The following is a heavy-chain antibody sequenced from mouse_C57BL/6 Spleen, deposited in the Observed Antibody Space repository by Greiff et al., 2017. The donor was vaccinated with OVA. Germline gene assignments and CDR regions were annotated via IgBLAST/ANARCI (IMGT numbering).Heavy chain of an antibody. Sequence: EVKLMESGAGLVKPGGSLKLSCAASGFTFSDYGMHWVRQAPEQGLEWVAYISSGSSTIYYADTVKGRSTISRDNAKNTLFLRMTSLRSEDTAMYYCARGGNYDYWGQGTTLTVSS. CDR1: GFTFSDYG. J-gene: IGHJ2*01. V-gene: IGHV5-17*01. CDR3: ARGGNYDY. CDR2: ISSGSSTI. D-gene: IGHD2-1*01.